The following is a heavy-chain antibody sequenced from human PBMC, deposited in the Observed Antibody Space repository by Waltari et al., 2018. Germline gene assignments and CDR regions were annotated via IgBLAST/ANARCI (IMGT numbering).Heavy chain of an antibody. CDR3: ARDGPLQIQSWYSFDY. CDR1: GFTFSFHA. Sequence: QVQLVESGGGVVHPGRSLRLSCEASGFTFSFHARHWVRQAPGKGLEWVAGISYDGSDEYYADSVRGRFTISRDDSKDTVNLQMNSLRPEDTAVYYCARDGPLQIQSWYSFDYWGQGTLVTVSS. J-gene: IGHJ4*02. D-gene: IGHD5-18*01. CDR2: ISYDGSDE. V-gene: IGHV3-30*07.